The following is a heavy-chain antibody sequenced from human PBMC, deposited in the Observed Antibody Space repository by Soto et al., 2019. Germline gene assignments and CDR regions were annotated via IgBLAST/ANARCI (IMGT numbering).Heavy chain of an antibody. J-gene: IGHJ5*02. CDR2: INPNSGGT. Sequence: QVQLVQSGAEVKKPGASVKVSCKASGYTFTGYYMHWVRQAPGQGLEWMGWINPNSGGTNYAQKFQGRDTMTRDTSDSTAYMELSRLRSDDTAVYYCAREDIVVVPAAIRENWFDPWGQGTLVTVSS. CDR3: AREDIVVVPAAIRENWFDP. D-gene: IGHD2-2*02. CDR1: GYTFTGYY. V-gene: IGHV1-2*02.